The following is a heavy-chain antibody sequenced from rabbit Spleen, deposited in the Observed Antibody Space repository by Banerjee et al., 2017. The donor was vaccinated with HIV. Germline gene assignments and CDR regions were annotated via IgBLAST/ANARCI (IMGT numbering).Heavy chain of an antibody. CDR3: ARDTSTSFSSYGMDL. J-gene: IGHJ6*01. Sequence: QEQLVESGGGLVQPEGSLTLTCIASGVSFSGDSYICWVRQAPGRGLEWIACIDAGSSGFTYFANWAKGRFTLSKTSSTTVTLQMTSLTAADTATYFCARDTSTSFSSYGMDLWGQGTLVTVS. CDR2: IDAGSSGFT. V-gene: IGHV1S45*01. D-gene: IGHD1-1*01. CDR1: GVSFSGDSY.